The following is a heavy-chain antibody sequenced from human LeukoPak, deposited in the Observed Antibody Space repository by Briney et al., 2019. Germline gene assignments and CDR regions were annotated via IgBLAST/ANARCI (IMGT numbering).Heavy chain of an antibody. J-gene: IGHJ5*02. CDR2: IYTSGST. Sequence: PSETLSLTCTVSGGSISSGSYYWSWMRQPAGKGLEWIGRIYTSGSTNYNPSLKSRVTISVDTSKNQFSLKLSSVTAADTAVYYCAGGIAAADNWFDPWGQGTLVTVSS. D-gene: IGHD6-13*01. CDR1: GGSISSGSYY. CDR3: AGGIAAADNWFDP. V-gene: IGHV4-61*02.